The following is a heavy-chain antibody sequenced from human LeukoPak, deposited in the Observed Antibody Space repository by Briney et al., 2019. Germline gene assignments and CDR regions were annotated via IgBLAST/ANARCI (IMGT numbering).Heavy chain of an antibody. J-gene: IGHJ4*02. V-gene: IGHV1-69*13. Sequence: ASVKVSCKASGGTFSSYAISWVRQAPGQGLEWMGGIIPIFGTANYAQKFQGRVTITADESTSTAYMELSSLRSEDTAMYYCARNIVVVPAAGGAYYFDYWGQGTLVTVSS. CDR3: ARNIVVVPAAGGAYYFDY. CDR1: GGTFSSYA. CDR2: IIPIFGTA. D-gene: IGHD2-2*01.